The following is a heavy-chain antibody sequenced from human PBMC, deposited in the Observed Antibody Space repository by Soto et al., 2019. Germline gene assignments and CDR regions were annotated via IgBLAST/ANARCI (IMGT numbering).Heavy chain of an antibody. D-gene: IGHD1-1*01. CDR1: GYTFTSYD. J-gene: IGHJ4*02. V-gene: IGHV1-8*01. CDR2: MNPNTGNS. Sequence: QVQLVQSGAEVRKPGASVKVSCEASGYTFTSYDIYWVRQATGQGLEWMGWMNPNTGNSGYAQKCQGSVTMTSDTSISTAHMELSSLRSEDTAVYYCARRAETNGWNGFGADKYYFDFWGQGTLVTVSS. CDR3: ARRAETNGWNGFGADKYYFDF.